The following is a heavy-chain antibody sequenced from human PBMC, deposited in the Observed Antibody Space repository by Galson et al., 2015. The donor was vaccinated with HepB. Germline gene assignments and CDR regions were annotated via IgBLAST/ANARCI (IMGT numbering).Heavy chain of an antibody. J-gene: IGHJ4*02. Sequence: SVKVSCKASGYTFTGYYMHWVRQAPGQGLEWMGWINPNSGGTNYAQKFQGRVTISVDTSKNQFSLKLSSVTAADTAVYYCARGPIAARPLGYWGQGTLVTVSS. CDR2: INPNSGGT. CDR1: GYTFTGYY. CDR3: ARGPIAARPLGY. D-gene: IGHD6-6*01. V-gene: IGHV1-2*02.